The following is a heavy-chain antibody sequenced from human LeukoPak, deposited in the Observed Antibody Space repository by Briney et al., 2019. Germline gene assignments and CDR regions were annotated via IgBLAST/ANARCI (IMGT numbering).Heavy chain of an antibody. D-gene: IGHD3-10*01. CDR3: ARSLPPTHGEYWFDP. Sequence: GASVKVSCKASGYTFTGYYMHWVRQAPGQGLEWMGWISAYNGNTNYAQKLQGRVTMTTDTSTSTAYMELRSLRSDDTAVYYCARSLPPTHGEYWFDPWGQGTLVTVSS. J-gene: IGHJ5*02. CDR1: GYTFTGYY. CDR2: ISAYNGNT. V-gene: IGHV1-18*04.